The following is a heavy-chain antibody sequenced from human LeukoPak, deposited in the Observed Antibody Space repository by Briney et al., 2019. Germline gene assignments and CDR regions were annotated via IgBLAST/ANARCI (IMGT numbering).Heavy chain of an antibody. D-gene: IGHD3-10*01. J-gene: IGHJ4*02. Sequence: SVKVSCKASGGTFSSYAISWVRQAPGQGLEWMGRIIPIFGTANYAQKFQGRVTITADESTSTAYMELSSLRSEDTAVYYCARDGMVRGVIIIPGSYWGQGTLVTVSS. CDR3: ARDGMVRGVIIIPGSY. CDR1: GGTFSSYA. CDR2: IIPIFGTA. V-gene: IGHV1-69*13.